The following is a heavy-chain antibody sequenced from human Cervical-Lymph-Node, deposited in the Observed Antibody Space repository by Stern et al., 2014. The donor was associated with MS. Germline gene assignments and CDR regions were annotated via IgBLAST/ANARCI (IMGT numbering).Heavy chain of an antibody. CDR1: GGSISSGGYY. Sequence: QVQLGQSGPGLVKPSQTLSLTCTVSGGSISSGGYYWSWIRQHPGKGLEWIGYIYYSGSTYYNPSLKSRVTISVDTSKNQFSLKLSSVTAADTAVYYCARVRVTVTRNWFDPWGQGTLVTVSS. CDR2: IYYSGST. D-gene: IGHD4-17*01. CDR3: ARVRVTVTRNWFDP. V-gene: IGHV4-31*03. J-gene: IGHJ5*02.